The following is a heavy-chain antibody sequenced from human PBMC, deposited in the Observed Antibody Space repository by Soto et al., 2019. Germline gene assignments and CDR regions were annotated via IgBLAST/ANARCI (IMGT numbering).Heavy chain of an antibody. D-gene: IGHD6-13*01. J-gene: IGHJ6*02. CDR2: INPNSGGT. CDR3: ARGYGSSWTCYYYYGMDV. CDR1: GYTFTGYY. Sequence: QVQLVQSGAEVKKPGASVKVSCKASGYTFTGYYMHWVRQAPGQGLEWMGWINPNSGGTNYAQKFQGRVTMTRDTSISTAYMGLSRLRSDDTAVYYCARGYGSSWTCYYYYGMDVWGQGTTVTVSS. V-gene: IGHV1-2*02.